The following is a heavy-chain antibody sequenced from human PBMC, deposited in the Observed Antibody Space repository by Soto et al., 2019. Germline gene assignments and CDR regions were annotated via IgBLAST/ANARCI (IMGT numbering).Heavy chain of an antibody. CDR1: GFTFSGSA. J-gene: IGHJ6*03. Sequence: GGSLRLSCAASGFTFSGSAMHWVRQASGKGLEWVGRIRSKANSYATAYAASVKGRFTISRDDSKNTAYLQMNSLKTEDTAVYYCTSSHCSGGSCYARYYYYYYMDVWGKGTTVTVSS. CDR3: TSSHCSGGSCYARYYYYYYMDV. V-gene: IGHV3-73*01. CDR2: IRSKANSYAT. D-gene: IGHD2-15*01.